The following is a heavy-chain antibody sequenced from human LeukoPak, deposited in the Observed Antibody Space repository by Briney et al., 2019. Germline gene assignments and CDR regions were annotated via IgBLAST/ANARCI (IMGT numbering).Heavy chain of an antibody. Sequence: GGSLRLSCAASGFTFSSYAMSWVRQAPGKGLEWASAISGSGGSTFYADSVKGRFTISRDNSKNTLYLQMNSLRAEDTAVYYCAREGYYYDSSGYRRVGAFDIWGQGTMVTVSS. D-gene: IGHD3-22*01. CDR1: GFTFSSYA. CDR3: AREGYYYDSSGYRRVGAFDI. J-gene: IGHJ3*02. V-gene: IGHV3-23*01. CDR2: ISGSGGST.